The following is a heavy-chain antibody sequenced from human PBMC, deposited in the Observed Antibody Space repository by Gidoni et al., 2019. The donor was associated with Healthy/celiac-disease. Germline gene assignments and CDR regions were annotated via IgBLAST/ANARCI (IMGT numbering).Heavy chain of an antibody. CDR1: RATFSSYA. D-gene: IGHD3-22*01. V-gene: IGHV1-69*04. CDR2: IIPIRGIA. J-gene: IGHJ4*02. CDR3: ARDGPSWTYYYDSSGSMLFDY. Sequence: QVQLVQSGAEVTQHESSVPVSCQASRATFSSYAIRWGRQAPGKGLEWLGRIIPIRGIANYAQKCQGRVTITADKSTSTAYMEGSSLRAEDTAVYYCARDGPSWTYYYDSSGSMLFDYWGQGTLVTVSS.